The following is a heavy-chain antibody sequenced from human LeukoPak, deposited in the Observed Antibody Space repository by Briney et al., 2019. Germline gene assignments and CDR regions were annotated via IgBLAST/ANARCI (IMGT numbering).Heavy chain of an antibody. D-gene: IGHD5-24*01. CDR3: ATSVEMATITTPTE. V-gene: IGHV1-8*01. CDR2: MNPNSGNT. Sequence: ASVKVSCKASGYTFTSYDINWVRQATGQGLEWMGWMNPNSGNTGYAQKFQGRVTMTRNTSISTAYMELSSLRSEDTVVYYCATSVEMATITTPTEWGQGTLVTVSS. J-gene: IGHJ4*02. CDR1: GYTFTSYD.